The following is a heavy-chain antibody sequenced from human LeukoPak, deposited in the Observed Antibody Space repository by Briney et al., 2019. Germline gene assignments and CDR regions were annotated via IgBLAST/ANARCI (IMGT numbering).Heavy chain of an antibody. D-gene: IGHD3-22*01. V-gene: IGHV3-30-3*01. CDR3: STEQTYYYDSSAYYFGY. CDR2: VSYDGSNK. CDR1: GFTFSSHA. J-gene: IGHJ4*02. Sequence: PRGSLRLSCAASGFTFSSHAMHWVRQAPGKGLEWVAVVSYDGSNKYYADSVKGRFTISRDNSKNTLYLQMNSLKTEDTAVYYCSTEQTYYYDSSAYYFGYWGQGTLVTVSS.